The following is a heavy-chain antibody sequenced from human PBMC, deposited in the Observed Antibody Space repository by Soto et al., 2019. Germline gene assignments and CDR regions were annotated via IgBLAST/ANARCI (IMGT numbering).Heavy chain of an antibody. V-gene: IGHV3-23*01. CDR2: ISGIGGST. CDR3: ARGSSGYISSWYYFDY. CDR1: GFTFTDYA. J-gene: IGHJ4*02. Sequence: GGSLRLSCAASGFTFTDYALSWVRQAPGKGLEWVATISGIGGSTYLADSVKGRPSISRDNSKNTVSLLMNSLRAEDTAVYFCARGSSGYISSWYYFDYWGRGTLVTVSS. D-gene: IGHD6-13*01.